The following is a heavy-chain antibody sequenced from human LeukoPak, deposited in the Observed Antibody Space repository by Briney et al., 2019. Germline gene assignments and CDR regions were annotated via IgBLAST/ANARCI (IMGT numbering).Heavy chain of an antibody. CDR3: ARQTGSGLFILP. V-gene: IGHV4-39*01. D-gene: IGHD3/OR15-3a*01. Sequence: WETLSLTCTVSGVSISSSYSYWGWIRQPPGMGLEWIGSIYYTGNTYYNASLKSQVSISIDTSKNQFSLKLTSVTAADTAVYYCARQTGSGLFILPGGQGTLVTVSS. J-gene: IGHJ4*02. CDR1: GVSISSSYSY. CDR2: IYYTGNT.